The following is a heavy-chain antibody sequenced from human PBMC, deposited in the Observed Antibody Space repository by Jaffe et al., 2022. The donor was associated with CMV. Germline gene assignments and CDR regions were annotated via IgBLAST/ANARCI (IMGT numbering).Heavy chain of an antibody. CDR3: ARARIAARPDVGYFDY. V-gene: IGHV4-59*01. CDR2: IYYSGST. J-gene: IGHJ4*02. Sequence: QVQLQESGPGLVKPSETLSLTCTVSGGSISSYYWSWIRQPPGKGLEWIGYIYYSGSTNYNPSLKSRVTISVDTSKNQFSLKLSSVTAADTAVYYCARARIAARPDVGYFDYWGQGTLVTVSS. CDR1: GGSISSYY. D-gene: IGHD6-6*01.